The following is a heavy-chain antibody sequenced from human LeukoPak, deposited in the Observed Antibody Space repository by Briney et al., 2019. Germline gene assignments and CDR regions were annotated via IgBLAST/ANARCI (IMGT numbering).Heavy chain of an antibody. CDR3: AKATIEQWLVKVDSFDS. CDR2: IRYDGSNK. CDR1: GFTFSSSW. V-gene: IGHV3-30*02. J-gene: IGHJ4*02. D-gene: IGHD6-19*01. Sequence: AGGSLRLSCAASGFTFSSSWMHWVRQAPGKGLEWVAFIRYDGSNKYYADSVKGRFTISRDNSKNTLHLQVNSLRADDTAVYYCAKATIEQWLVKVDSFDSWGQGSLVTISS.